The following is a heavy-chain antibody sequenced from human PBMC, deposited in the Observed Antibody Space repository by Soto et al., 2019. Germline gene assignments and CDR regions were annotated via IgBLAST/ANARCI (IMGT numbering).Heavy chain of an antibody. CDR3: ARGDYYDIHDY. Sequence: QVQLVQSGAEVKKPGASVKVSCKASGYTFTSYAMHWVRQAPGQRLEWMGWINAGNGNTNYSQKFQGRVTITRDTSASTAYMEVSSLRSEDTAVYYCARGDYYDIHDYWGQGTLVTVSS. D-gene: IGHD3-22*01. CDR2: INAGNGNT. CDR1: GYTFTSYA. V-gene: IGHV1-3*01. J-gene: IGHJ4*02.